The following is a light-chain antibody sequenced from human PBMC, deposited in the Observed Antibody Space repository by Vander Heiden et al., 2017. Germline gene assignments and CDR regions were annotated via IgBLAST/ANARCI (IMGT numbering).Light chain of an antibody. CDR2: DAS. CDR1: QGIRDD. CDR3: KQYDNLPPCT. V-gene: IGKV1-33*01. J-gene: IGKJ1*01. Sequence: DIQRTRSPSSLSASVEDRVTITSQASQGIRDDLKLCQHKPVNGPKRLIYDASTLETGVPSRFSGSGSGTDFTFPISSLQPEDIVTYYCKQYDNLPPCTFGQGTKVEIK.